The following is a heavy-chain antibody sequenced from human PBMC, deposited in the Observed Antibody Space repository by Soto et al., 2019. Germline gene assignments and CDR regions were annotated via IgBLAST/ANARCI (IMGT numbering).Heavy chain of an antibody. CDR2: IWNDGKNS. Sequence: QVQLVESGGGVVQPGGSLRLSCAASGFTFSNYGMYWARQAPGKGLQWVTFIWNDGKNSFYEDSVKGRFTNSRDNFKNKLYLEKGRLRGEDTSVYYCGRGYGGSLPHWDFDPWGRGNRGAVS. J-gene: IGHJ2*01. D-gene: IGHD1-26*01. V-gene: IGHV3-30*02. CDR1: GFTFSNYG. CDR3: GRGYGGSLPHWDFDP.